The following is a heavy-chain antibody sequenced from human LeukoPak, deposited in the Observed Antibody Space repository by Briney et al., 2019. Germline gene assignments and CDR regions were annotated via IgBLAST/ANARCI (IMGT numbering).Heavy chain of an antibody. J-gene: IGHJ3*02. D-gene: IGHD3-22*01. Sequence: PGGSLRLSCAASGFTFSSYEMNWVRQAPGKGLEWVSYISSSGSTIYYADSVKGRFTISRDNAKNSLYLQMNSLRAEDTALYYCAKSYYYDSSGYYYREHDAFDIWGQGTMVTVSS. CDR3: AKSYYYDSSGYYYREHDAFDI. CDR2: ISSSGSTI. V-gene: IGHV3-48*03. CDR1: GFTFSSYE.